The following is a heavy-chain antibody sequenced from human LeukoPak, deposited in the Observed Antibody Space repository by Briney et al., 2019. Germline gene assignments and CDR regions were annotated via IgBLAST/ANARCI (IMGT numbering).Heavy chain of an antibody. CDR2: TSFDGSNK. CDR3: AKVQLGIAVDY. V-gene: IGHV3-30*18. Sequence: GGSLRLSCVASGFTFSSYGMHWVRHAPGKGMEWVAVTSFDGSNKNYSDSVKGRFTISRDDSKNTLYLQMNSLRAEDTAVYYCAKVQLGIAVDYWGQGTLVTAST. CDR1: GFTFSSYG. D-gene: IGHD7-27*01. J-gene: IGHJ4*02.